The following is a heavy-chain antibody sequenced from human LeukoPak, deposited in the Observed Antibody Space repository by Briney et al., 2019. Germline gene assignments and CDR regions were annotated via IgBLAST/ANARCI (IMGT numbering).Heavy chain of an antibody. V-gene: IGHV4-39*07. CDR3: AAKFPRGNWNTDYYYYMDV. D-gene: IGHD1/OR15-1a*01. J-gene: IGHJ6*03. CDR2: IYYSGST. Sequence: PSETLSLTCTVSGGSISSSSYYWGWIRQPPGKGLEWIGSIYYSGSTYYNPSLKSRVTISVDKSKNQFSLKLSSVTAADTAVYYCAAKFPRGNWNTDYYYYMDVWGKGTTVTVSS. CDR1: GGSISSSSYY.